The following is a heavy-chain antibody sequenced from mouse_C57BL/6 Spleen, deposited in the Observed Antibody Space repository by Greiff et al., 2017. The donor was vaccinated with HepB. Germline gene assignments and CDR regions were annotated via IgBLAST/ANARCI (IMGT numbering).Heavy chain of an antibody. CDR2: INPGSGGT. D-gene: IGHD2-4*01. J-gene: IGHJ3*01. CDR1: GYAFTNYL. V-gene: IGHV1-54*01. CDR3: ARGYYDYDDWFAY. Sequence: VQLQQSGAELVRPGTSVKVSCKASGYAFTNYLIEWVKQRPGQGLEWIGVINPGSGGTNYNEKFKGKATLTADKSSSTAYMQLSSLTSEDSAVYFCARGYYDYDDWFAYWGQGTLVTVSA.